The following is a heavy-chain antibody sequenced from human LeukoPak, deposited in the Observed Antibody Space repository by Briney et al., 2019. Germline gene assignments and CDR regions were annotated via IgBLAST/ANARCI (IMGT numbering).Heavy chain of an antibody. CDR3: ARGNIVVVTAILGGPYNWFDP. D-gene: IGHD2-21*02. CDR1: GYTFTSYA. V-gene: IGHV7-4-1*02. J-gene: IGHJ5*02. Sequence: ASVKVSCKASGYTFTSYAMNWVRQAPGQGLEWMGWNNTNTGNPTYAQGFTGRFVFSLDTSVSTAYLQISSLKAEDTAVYYCARGNIVVVTAILGGPYNWFDPWGQGTLVTVSS. CDR2: NNTNTGNP.